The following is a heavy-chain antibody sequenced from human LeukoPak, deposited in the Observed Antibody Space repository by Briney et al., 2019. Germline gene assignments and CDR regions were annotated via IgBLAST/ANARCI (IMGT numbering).Heavy chain of an antibody. V-gene: IGHV3-21*04. CDR3: ARARYCSSSSCYIDY. D-gene: IGHD2-2*02. CDR1: GFTFSSYS. CDR2: ISSSSSYI. J-gene: IGHJ4*02. Sequence: GGSLRLSCAASGFTFSSYSMNWVRQAPGKGLEWVSSISSSSSYIYYADSVKGRFTISRDNAKNSLYLQMNSLRAEDTAVYYCARARYCSSSSCYIDYWGQGTPVTVS.